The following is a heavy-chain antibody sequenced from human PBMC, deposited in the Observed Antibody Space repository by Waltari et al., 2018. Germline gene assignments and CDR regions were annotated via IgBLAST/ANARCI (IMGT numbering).Heavy chain of an antibody. CDR3: ARGTSRVYYYYYGMDV. J-gene: IGHJ6*02. Sequence: QVQLQQWGAGLLKPSETLSLTCAVYGGPFSGYYWSWIRRRPGKGLEWIGEINHSGSTNYIPSLKSRVTISVDTSKNQFSLKLSSVTAADTAVYYCARGTSRVYYYYYGMDVWGQGTTVTVSS. V-gene: IGHV4-34*01. CDR1: GGPFSGYY. CDR2: INHSGST. D-gene: IGHD2-2*01.